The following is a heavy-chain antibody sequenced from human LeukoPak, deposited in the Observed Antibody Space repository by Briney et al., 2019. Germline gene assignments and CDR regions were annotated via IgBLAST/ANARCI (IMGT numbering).Heavy chain of an antibody. V-gene: IGHV3-30*02. J-gene: IGHJ4*02. D-gene: IGHD6-19*01. CDR3: AKDPGIAVAGYFDY. Sequence: GSLRLSCAASGFTFSSYGMHWVRQAPGKGLEWVAFIRYDGSNKYYADSVKGRFTISRDNSKNTLYLQMNSLRAEDTAVYYCAKDPGIAVAGYFDYWGQGTLVTVSS. CDR1: GFTFSSYG. CDR2: IRYDGSNK.